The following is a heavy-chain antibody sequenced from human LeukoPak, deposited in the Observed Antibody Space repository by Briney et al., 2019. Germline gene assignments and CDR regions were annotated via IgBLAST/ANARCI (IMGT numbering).Heavy chain of an antibody. CDR1: GGTFSSYA. D-gene: IGHD2-2*01. Sequence: ASVKVSCKASGGTFSSYAISWVRQAPGQGLEGMGGIFPIFGTANYAQKFQGRVTITTDESTSTAYMELSSLRSEDTAVYYCAREAPRYCSSTSCYSYYYYYMDVWGKGTTVTVSS. J-gene: IGHJ6*03. CDR3: AREAPRYCSSTSCYSYYYYYMDV. V-gene: IGHV1-69*05. CDR2: IFPIFGTA.